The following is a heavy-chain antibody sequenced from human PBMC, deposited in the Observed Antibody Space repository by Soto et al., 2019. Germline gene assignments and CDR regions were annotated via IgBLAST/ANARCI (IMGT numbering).Heavy chain of an antibody. CDR3: ARGRDGDY. V-gene: IGHV1-18*01. J-gene: IGHJ4*02. Sequence: QVHLVQSGAEVKKPGASVKVSCKASGYTFTSYGITWVRQAPGQGLEWMGWISAHNGNTDYAQKLQGRVIVTRDTSTSTAYMGLGSLGSDGTAVYYCARGRDGDYWGQGALVTVSS. CDR2: ISAHNGNT. CDR1: GYTFTSYG. D-gene: IGHD6-6*01.